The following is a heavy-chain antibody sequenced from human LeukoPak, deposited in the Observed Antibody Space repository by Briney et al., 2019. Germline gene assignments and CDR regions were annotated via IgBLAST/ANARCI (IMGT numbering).Heavy chain of an antibody. CDR1: GYTFTSYG. J-gene: IGHJ5*02. CDR2: ISAYNGNT. V-gene: IGHV1-18*01. Sequence: ASVKVSCKASGYTFTSYGISWVRQAPGQGLEWMGWISAYNGNTNYAQKLQGRVTMTTDTSTSTAYMGLRSLRSDDTAVYYCATHCSGVSCYGSDGPWGQGTLVTVSS. CDR3: ATHCSGVSCYGSDGP. D-gene: IGHD2-15*01.